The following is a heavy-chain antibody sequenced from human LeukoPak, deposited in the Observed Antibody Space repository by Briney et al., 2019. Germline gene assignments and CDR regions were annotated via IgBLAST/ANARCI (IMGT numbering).Heavy chain of an antibody. D-gene: IGHD3-10*01. CDR2: ISGSGDKT. CDR3: AKDGTGGLEY. CDR1: GFTFTNYA. J-gene: IGHJ4*02. Sequence: PGGSLRLSCAASGFTFTNYAMNWVRQAPGKGLEWVSDISGSGDKTYHADAVKGRFAISKDISKNTLYLQMDRLRVEDTAVYYCAKDGTGGLEYWGQGTLVTVSP. V-gene: IGHV3-23*01.